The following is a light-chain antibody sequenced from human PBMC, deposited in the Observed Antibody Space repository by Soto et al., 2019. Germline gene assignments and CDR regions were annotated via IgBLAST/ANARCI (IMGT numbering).Light chain of an antibody. Sequence: ETVMTQSPATLSVSPGEGATLSCRASQSVGSNLAWYQQRPGQAPRLLIYGASTRATGIPARFSGSGSGTEFTLTISGLQSEDFAVYYCQQYNNWPPLTFGGGTKVEIK. V-gene: IGKV3-15*01. CDR2: GAS. CDR1: QSVGSN. CDR3: QQYNNWPPLT. J-gene: IGKJ4*01.